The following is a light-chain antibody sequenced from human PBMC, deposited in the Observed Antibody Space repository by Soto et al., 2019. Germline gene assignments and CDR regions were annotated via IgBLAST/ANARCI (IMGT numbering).Light chain of an antibody. V-gene: IGLV2-23*01. CDR2: EGS. CDR1: SSDVGSYNL. CDR3: CSYAGSRGLV. Sequence: QSALTQPASVSGSPGQSITISCTGTSSDVGSYNLVSWYQQHPGKAPKLMIYEGSKRPSGVSNRFSGYKSSNTASLTISGLQAEDEADYYCCSYAGSRGLVFGGGTKLTVL. J-gene: IGLJ2*01.